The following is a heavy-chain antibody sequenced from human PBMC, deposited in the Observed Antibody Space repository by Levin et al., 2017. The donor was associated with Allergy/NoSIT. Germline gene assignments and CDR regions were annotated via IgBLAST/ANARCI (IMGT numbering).Heavy chain of an antibody. D-gene: IGHD2-2*01. J-gene: IGHJ2*01. CDR1: GFTFSSYA. Sequence: GGSLRLSCAASGFTFSSYAMSWVRQAPGKGLEWVSAISGSGGSTYYADSVKGRFTISRDNSKNTLYLQMNSLRAEDTAVYYCAKDSLYCSSTSCYAGGSFYWYFDLWGRGTLVTVSS. CDR2: ISGSGGST. CDR3: AKDSLYCSSTSCYAGGSFYWYFDL. V-gene: IGHV3-23*01.